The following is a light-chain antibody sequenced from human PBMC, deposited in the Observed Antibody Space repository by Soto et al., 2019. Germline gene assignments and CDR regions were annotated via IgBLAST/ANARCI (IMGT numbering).Light chain of an antibody. CDR1: SIDVGGTDH. CDR3: SSYKSLSTYV. J-gene: IGLJ1*01. CDR2: DVG. V-gene: IGLV2-14*03. Sequence: QSALTQPASVSGSPGQSITISCSGTSIDVGGTDHVSWYLQHPGEAPKLIIYDVGNRPSGVSNRFSGSKADNTATLTVSGLQAEDEADYYCSSYKSLSTYVFGTGTKVTVL.